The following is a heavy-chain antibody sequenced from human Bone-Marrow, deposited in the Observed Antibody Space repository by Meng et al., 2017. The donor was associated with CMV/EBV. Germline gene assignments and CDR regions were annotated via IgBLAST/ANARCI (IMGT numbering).Heavy chain of an antibody. J-gene: IGHJ6*02. CDR3: AKVDIFTVGDV. CDR1: GFTFSSYA. CDR2: ISYDGSNK. Sequence: GGSLRLSCAASGFTFSSYAMHWVRQAPGKGLEWVAVISYDGSNKYYADSVKGRFTISRDNSKNTLYLQMNSLRAEDTAVYYCAKVDIFTVGDVWGQGTRVTGSS. V-gene: IGHV3-30*04. D-gene: IGHD2-2*03.